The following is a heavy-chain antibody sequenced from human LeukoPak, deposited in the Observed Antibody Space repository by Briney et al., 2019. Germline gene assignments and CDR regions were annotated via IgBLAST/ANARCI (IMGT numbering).Heavy chain of an antibody. V-gene: IGHV1-69*13. D-gene: IGHD2-21*01. CDR3: ASSIAYCGGDCYSSFDY. CDR2: IIPIFGTA. J-gene: IGHJ4*02. CDR1: GGTFSSYA. Sequence: SVKVSCKASGGTFSSYAICWVRQAPGQGLEWMGGIIPIFGTANYAQKFQGRVTITADESTSTAYMELSSLRSEDTAVYYCASSIAYCGGDCYSSFDYWGQGTLVTVSS.